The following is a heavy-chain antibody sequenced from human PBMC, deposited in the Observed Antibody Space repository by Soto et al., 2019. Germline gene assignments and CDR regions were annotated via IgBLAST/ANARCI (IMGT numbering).Heavy chain of an antibody. V-gene: IGHV4-39*01. CDR2: IYYSGST. J-gene: IGHJ4*02. Sequence: QLQLQESGPGLVKPSKTLSLTCTVPGGSISSSGYYSGWIRQPPGKGLEWIGSIYYSGSTYYNPSLNVRVTISVDTSKSQFSPMLSCVTAADTAVDYCADGSGSIDYWGQGTLVTVS. CDR1: GGSISSSGYY. D-gene: IGHD3-10*01. CDR3: ADGSGSIDY.